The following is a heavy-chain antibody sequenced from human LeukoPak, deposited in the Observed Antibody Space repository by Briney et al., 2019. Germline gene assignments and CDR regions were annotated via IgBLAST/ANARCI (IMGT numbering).Heavy chain of an antibody. D-gene: IGHD2-2*01. V-gene: IGHV4-31*03. J-gene: IGHJ4*02. CDR2: IYYSGST. CDR1: GGSISSGGYY. Sequence: PSETLSLTCTVSGGSISSGGYYWSWIRQHPGKGLEWIGYIYYSGSTYYNPSLKSRVTISVDTSKNQFSLKLSSVTAADTAVYYCARGLSIVVVPAAMGYFDYWGQGTLVTVSS. CDR3: ARGLSIVVVPAAMGYFDY.